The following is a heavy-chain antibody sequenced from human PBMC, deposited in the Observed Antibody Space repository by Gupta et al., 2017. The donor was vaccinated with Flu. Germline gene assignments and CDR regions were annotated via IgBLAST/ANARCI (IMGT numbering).Heavy chain of an antibody. Sequence: GFTFRTYAMSWVRQAPGKGLEWVSRISGSGGGADYAETVKGRFTISRDNSKNTLFLQMNSLRAEDTAVYYCAKRGWEPNRPDAFYFDSWGQGTQVTVFS. J-gene: IGHJ4*02. D-gene: IGHD1-26*01. CDR3: AKRGWEPNRPDAFYFDS. CDR2: ISGSGGGA. V-gene: IGHV3-23*01. CDR1: GFTFRTYA.